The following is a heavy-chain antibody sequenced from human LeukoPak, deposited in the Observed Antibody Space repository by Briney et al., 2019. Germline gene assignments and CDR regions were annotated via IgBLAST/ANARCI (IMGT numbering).Heavy chain of an antibody. D-gene: IGHD2-15*01. CDR3: ARGVVRGPFDY. Sequence: SQTLSLTCAVSGGSISSGGYSWSWIRQPPGKGLEWIGYINHSGSTNYNPSLKSRVTISVDTSKNQFSLKPSSVTAADTAVYYCARGVVRGPFDYWGQRTLVTVSS. V-gene: IGHV4-30-2*01. CDR1: GGSISSGGYS. J-gene: IGHJ4*02. CDR2: INHSGST.